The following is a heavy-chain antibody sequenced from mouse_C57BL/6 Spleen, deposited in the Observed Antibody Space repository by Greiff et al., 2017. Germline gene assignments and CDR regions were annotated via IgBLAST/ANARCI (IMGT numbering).Heavy chain of an antibody. CDR3: TRDYGSSPYWYFDV. J-gene: IGHJ1*03. Sequence: EVMLVESGEGLVKPGGSLKLSCAASGFTFSSYAMSWVRQTPEKRLEWVAYISSGGDYIYYADTVKGRFTISRDNARNTLYLQMSSLKSEDTAMYYCTRDYGSSPYWYFDVWGTGTTVTVSS. V-gene: IGHV5-9-1*02. CDR1: GFTFSSYA. CDR2: ISSGGDYI. D-gene: IGHD1-1*01.